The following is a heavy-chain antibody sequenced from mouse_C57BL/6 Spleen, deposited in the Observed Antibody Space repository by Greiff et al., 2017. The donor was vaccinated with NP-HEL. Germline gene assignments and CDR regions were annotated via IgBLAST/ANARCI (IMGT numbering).Heavy chain of an antibody. CDR3: TRKGYSSYFDY. J-gene: IGHJ2*01. CDR1: GFTFTSYW. D-gene: IGHD3-2*02. Sequence: QVQLQQPGTELVKPGASVKLSCTASGFTFTSYWMHWVQQRPGQGLEWIGNINPSNGGTNYNAKFKSKATLTVDKSSSTGYMQLSSLTSEDSAVYYCTRKGYSSYFDYWGQGTTLTVSS. V-gene: IGHV1-53*01. CDR2: INPSNGGT.